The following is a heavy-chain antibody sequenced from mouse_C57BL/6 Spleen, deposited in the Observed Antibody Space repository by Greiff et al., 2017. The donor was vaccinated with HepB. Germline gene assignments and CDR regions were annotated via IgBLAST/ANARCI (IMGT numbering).Heavy chain of an antibody. CDR1: GYTFTSYW. D-gene: IGHD1-1*01. CDR2: IDPSDSYT. Sequence: QVQLQQPGAELVRPGTSVKLSCKASGYTFTSYWMHWVKQRPGQGLEWIGVIDPSDSYTNYNQKFKGKATLTVDTSSSTAYMQLSSLTSEDSAVYYCARVYYGSSSAWFAYWGQGTLVTVSA. V-gene: IGHV1-59*01. J-gene: IGHJ3*01. CDR3: ARVYYGSSSAWFAY.